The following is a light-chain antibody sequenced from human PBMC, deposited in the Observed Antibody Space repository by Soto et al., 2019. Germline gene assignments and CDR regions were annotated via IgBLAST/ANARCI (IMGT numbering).Light chain of an antibody. Sequence: QSLLTQPSSGSGFAGQGSTISRHGTSSDVGGYNYVSWYQHHPGKAPKLIIYDVSNRPSGVSIRFSGSKSDNTASLTISGLQPEDEADYHCSSYTTSNTRQIVFGTGTKVTVL. CDR1: SSDVGGYNY. J-gene: IGLJ1*01. V-gene: IGLV2-14*03. CDR2: DVS. CDR3: SSYTTSNTRQIV.